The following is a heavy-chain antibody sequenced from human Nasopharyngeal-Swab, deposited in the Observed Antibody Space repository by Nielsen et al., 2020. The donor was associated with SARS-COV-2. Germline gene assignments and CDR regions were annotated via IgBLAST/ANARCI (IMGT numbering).Heavy chain of an antibody. J-gene: IGHJ4*02. CDR3: ARDFKLLTWCFDY. CDR1: GFTFSSYA. V-gene: IGHV3-33*08. CDR2: IWYDGSNK. D-gene: IGHD2-15*01. Sequence: GESLKISCAASGFTFSSYAMHWVRQAPGKGLEWVAVIWYDGSNKYYADSVKGRFTISRDNSKNTLYPQMNSLRAEDTAVYYCARDFKLLTWCFDYWGQGTLVTVSS.